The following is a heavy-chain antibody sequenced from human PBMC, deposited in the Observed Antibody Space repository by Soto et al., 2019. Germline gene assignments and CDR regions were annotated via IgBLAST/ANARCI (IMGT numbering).Heavy chain of an antibody. CDR3: ARHAQVVPAAIGPYYHGMDV. CDR1: GYSFTSYW. J-gene: IGHJ6*02. D-gene: IGHD2-2*02. Sequence: GESLKISCKGSGYSFTSYWIGWVRQMPGKGLEWMGIIYPGDSDTRYSPSFQGQVTISADKSISTAYLQWSSLKASDTAMYYCARHAQVVPAAIGPYYHGMDVWGQGTTVTVSS. CDR2: IYPGDSDT. V-gene: IGHV5-51*01.